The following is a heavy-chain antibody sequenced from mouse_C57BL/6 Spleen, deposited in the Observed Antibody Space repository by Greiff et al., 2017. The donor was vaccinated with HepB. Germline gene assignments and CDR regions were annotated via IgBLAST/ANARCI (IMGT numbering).Heavy chain of an antibody. J-gene: IGHJ2*01. CDR2: IWSGGST. CDR1: GFSLTSYG. Sequence: VMLVESGPGLVQPSQSLSITCTVSGFSLTSYGVHWVRQSPGKGLEWLGVIWSGGSTDYNAAFISRLSISKDNSKSQVFFKMNSLQADDTAIYYCARKGDSSFDYWGQGTTLTVSS. CDR3: ARKGDSSFDY. D-gene: IGHD2-13*01. V-gene: IGHV2-2*01.